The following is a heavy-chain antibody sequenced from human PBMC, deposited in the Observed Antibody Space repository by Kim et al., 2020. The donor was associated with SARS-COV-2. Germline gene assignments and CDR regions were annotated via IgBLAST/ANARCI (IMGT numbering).Heavy chain of an antibody. V-gene: IGHV3-48*03. J-gene: IGHJ3*02. CDR1: GFTFSSYE. CDR2: ISSSGSTI. Sequence: GGSLRLSCAASGFTFSSYEMNWVRQAPGKGLEWVSYISSSGSTIYYADSVKGRFTISRDNAKNSLYLQMNSLRAEDTAVYYCARDSLRGLRYFDGDAFDIWGQRTIVTVSS. CDR3: ARDSLRGLRYFDGDAFDI. D-gene: IGHD3-9*01.